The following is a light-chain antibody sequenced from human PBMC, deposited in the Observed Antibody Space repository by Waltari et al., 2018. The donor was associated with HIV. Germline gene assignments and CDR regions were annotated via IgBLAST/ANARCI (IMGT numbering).Light chain of an antibody. CDR3: CSYAGSSTFVV. V-gene: IGLV2-23*02. J-gene: IGLJ2*01. CDR1: SSDVGIYNL. Sequence: QSALTQPASVSGSPGQSITISCTRTSSDVGIYNLVPSYQQHPGKAPKLMIYEVRKRPSGVSNRFSGSKSGNTASLTITGLQAEDEADYYCCSYAGSSTFVVFGGGTKLTVL. CDR2: EVR.